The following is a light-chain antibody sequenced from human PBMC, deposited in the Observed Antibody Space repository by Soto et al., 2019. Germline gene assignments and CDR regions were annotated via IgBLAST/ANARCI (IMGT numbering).Light chain of an antibody. CDR1: QSVSSSY. CDR2: GAS. Sequence: EIVLTQSAGTLSLYPGERATLSCRASQSVSSSYLAWYQQKPGQAPRLLIYGASSRATGIPDRFSGSGSGTDFTLTISRLEPEDFAVYYCQQYGSLPITFGQGTRLEIK. CDR3: QQYGSLPIT. J-gene: IGKJ5*01. V-gene: IGKV3-20*01.